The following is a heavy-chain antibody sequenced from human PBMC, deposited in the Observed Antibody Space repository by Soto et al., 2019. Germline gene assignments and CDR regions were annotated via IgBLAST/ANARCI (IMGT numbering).Heavy chain of an antibody. CDR1: GASLSLLY. CDR2: VYYTGTT. CDR3: ARDLAAVPRAFDY. D-gene: IGHD6-13*01. J-gene: IGHJ4*02. V-gene: IGHV4-59*01. Sequence: SETLSLTCTVSGASLSLLYWSWVRQPPGKGLEWIGSVYYTGTTDYNPSLKSRVTISVDTSKTQFSLNLRSVTAADTAVYYCARDLAAVPRAFDYWGRGTLVTVSS.